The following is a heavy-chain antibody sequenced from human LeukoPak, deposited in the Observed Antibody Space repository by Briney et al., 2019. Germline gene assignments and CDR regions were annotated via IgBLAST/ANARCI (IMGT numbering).Heavy chain of an antibody. J-gene: IGHJ4*02. CDR2: IKQDGSEK. CDR1: GFTFSSYW. D-gene: IGHD3-3*01. CDR3: ARDRTIFGVATPFDY. V-gene: IGHV3-7*01. Sequence: GSLRLSCAASGFTFSSYWMSWVRQAPGKGLEWVANIKQDGSEKYYVDSVKGRFPISRHNAKNSLYLQMNSLRAEDTAVYYCARDRTIFGVATPFDYWGQGTLVTVSS.